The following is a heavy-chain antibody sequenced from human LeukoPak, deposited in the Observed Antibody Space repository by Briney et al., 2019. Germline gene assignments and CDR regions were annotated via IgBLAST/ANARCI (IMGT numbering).Heavy chain of an antibody. V-gene: IGHV3-23*01. Sequence: PGGSLRLSCAASGFTFSSYAMSWVRQAPGKGLEGVSAISGSGGSTYYADSVRGRFTISRDNSKNTLYLQMNSLRAEDTAVYYCAKMVTMVRGVVSFDYWGQGTLVTVSS. CDR2: ISGSGGST. CDR1: GFTFSSYA. CDR3: AKMVTMVRGVVSFDY. J-gene: IGHJ4*02. D-gene: IGHD3-10*01.